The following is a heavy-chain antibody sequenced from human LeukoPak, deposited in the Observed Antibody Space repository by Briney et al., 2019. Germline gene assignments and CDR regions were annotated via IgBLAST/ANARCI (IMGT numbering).Heavy chain of an antibody. D-gene: IGHD4-17*01. CDR1: GFTFRSYA. Sequence: GGSLRLSCAASGFTFRSYAMTWVRQAPGKGLEWVSEISNVATINYADSVKGRFTISRDNSKNTLYLQMDSLRAEDTAVYYCAENGGHPTENYYMDVWGKGTTVTVSS. V-gene: IGHV3-23*01. CDR3: AENGGHPTENYYMDV. CDR2: ISNVATI. J-gene: IGHJ6*03.